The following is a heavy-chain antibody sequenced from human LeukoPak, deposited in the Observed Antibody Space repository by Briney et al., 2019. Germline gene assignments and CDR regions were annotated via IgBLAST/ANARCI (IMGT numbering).Heavy chain of an antibody. D-gene: IGHD5-24*01. V-gene: IGHV1-18*01. CDR2: ISAYNGNT. CDR3: ARGAARMVEVATIISFEY. Sequence: ASVKVSCKASGYTFTSYGISWVRQAPGQGLEWMGWISAYNGNTNYAQKLQGRVTMTTDTSTSTAYMELRSLRSDDTAAYYCARGAARMVEVATIISFEYWGQGTLVTVSS. J-gene: IGHJ4*02. CDR1: GYTFTSYG.